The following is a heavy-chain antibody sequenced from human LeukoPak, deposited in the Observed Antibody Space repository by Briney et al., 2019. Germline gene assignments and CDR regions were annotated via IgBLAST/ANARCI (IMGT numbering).Heavy chain of an antibody. J-gene: IGHJ3*02. CDR2: ITWNSGAI. V-gene: IGHV3-9*01. D-gene: IGHD3-3*01. CDR3: AKETWSNYLGDAFDI. Sequence: PGRSLRLSCAASGFTFDDYAMHWVRQAPGKGLEWVSGITWNSGAIFYADSVQGRFTISRDNAKNSLYLQMNSLRAEDSALYYCAKETWSNYLGDAFDIWGLGTMVTVSS. CDR1: GFTFDDYA.